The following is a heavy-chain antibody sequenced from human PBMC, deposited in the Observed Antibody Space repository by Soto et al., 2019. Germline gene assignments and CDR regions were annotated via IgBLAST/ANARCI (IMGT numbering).Heavy chain of an antibody. CDR1: GFTFSLYG. CDR2: TSYDGSNK. D-gene: IGHD5-12*01. CDR3: AKDSGYSGYDVYDYYYGMDV. Sequence: QVQLVESGGGVVQPGRSLRLSCAASGFTFSLYGMHWVRQAPGKGLEWVAVTSYDGSNKYYADSVKGRFTISRDNSKNTLYLQMNRLRVEDTAMYYCAKDSGYSGYDVYDYYYGMDVWGQGTTVTVSS. V-gene: IGHV3-30*18. J-gene: IGHJ6*02.